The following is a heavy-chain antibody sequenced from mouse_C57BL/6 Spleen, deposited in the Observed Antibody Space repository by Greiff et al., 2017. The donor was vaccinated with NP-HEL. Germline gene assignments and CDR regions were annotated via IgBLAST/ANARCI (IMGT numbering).Heavy chain of an antibody. D-gene: IGHD1-1*01. CDR1: GYTFTAYN. V-gene: IGHV1-22*01. CDR3: APSWNEGLAAY. CDR2: INPNNGGT. J-gene: IGHJ3*01. Sequence: EVQLQQSGPELVKPGASVKMSCKASGYTFTAYNMHWVKQSPGNSLEWIGSINPNNGGTSYNEKFKGKATFTVNKSSSPAYMELRSLTTEESAVYYCAPSWNEGLAAYGGRGTLVTVAA.